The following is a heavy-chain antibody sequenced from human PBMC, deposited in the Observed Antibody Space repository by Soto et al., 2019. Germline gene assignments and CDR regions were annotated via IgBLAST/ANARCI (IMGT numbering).Heavy chain of an antibody. V-gene: IGHV4-30-4*01. CDR2: IYYSGST. J-gene: IGHJ5*02. CDR1: GDSISSNNNY. D-gene: IGHD2-2*01. Sequence: PSETLSLTCTVSGDSISSNNNYWSWIRQPPGKGLEWIGYIYYSGSTYYNPSLKSRVTISVDTSKNQFSLKLSSVTAADTAVYYCARGKIVLVPAAMRGWFDPWGQGTLVTVSS. CDR3: ARGKIVLVPAAMRGWFDP.